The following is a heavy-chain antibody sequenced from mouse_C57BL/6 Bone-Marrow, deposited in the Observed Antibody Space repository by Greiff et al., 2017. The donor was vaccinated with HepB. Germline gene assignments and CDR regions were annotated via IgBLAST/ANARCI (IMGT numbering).Heavy chain of an antibody. V-gene: IGHV1-55*01. J-gene: IGHJ4*01. CDR2: VYPGSGST. Sequence: QVQLQQPGAELVKPGASVKMSCKASGYTFTSYWITWVKQRPGQGLEWIGDVYPGSGSTNYNEKFKSKATLTVDTSSSTAYMQLSSLTSEDSAVYYCARRGNYAYYYAMDYWGQGTSVTVSS. CDR1: GYTFTSYW. CDR3: ARRGNYAYYYAMDY. D-gene: IGHD2-1*01.